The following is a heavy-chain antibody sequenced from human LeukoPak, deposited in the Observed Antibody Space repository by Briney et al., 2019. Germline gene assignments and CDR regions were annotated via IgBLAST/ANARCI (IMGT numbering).Heavy chain of an antibody. V-gene: IGHV4-61*01. D-gene: IGHD3-10*01. CDR1: GGSISSGSYY. CDR3: ARGGFGELLYPDY. Sequence: SQTLSLTCTVSGGSISSGSYYWSWIRQPPGKGLEWIGYIYSSGSTNYNPSLKSRVSISVDTSKNQFSLKLSSVTAADTAVYYCARGGFGELLYPDYWGQGTLVTVSS. J-gene: IGHJ4*02. CDR2: IYSSGST.